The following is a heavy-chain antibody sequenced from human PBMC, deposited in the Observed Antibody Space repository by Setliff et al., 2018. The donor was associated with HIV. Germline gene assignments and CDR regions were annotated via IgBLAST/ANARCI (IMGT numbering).Heavy chain of an antibody. V-gene: IGHV1-18*01. CDR3: ARDFPRFSSGYYGNFDY. Sequence: ASVMVSCKTSDYTFSNYHLSWARQAPGQGLEWMGWISPNNGDTKYALNFQGRVTMTADTSTSTVCMELRSLTSDDTAVYYCARDFPRFSSGYYGNFDYWGQGTRVTVSS. J-gene: IGHJ4*02. CDR1: DYTFSNYH. D-gene: IGHD6-19*01. CDR2: ISPNNGDT.